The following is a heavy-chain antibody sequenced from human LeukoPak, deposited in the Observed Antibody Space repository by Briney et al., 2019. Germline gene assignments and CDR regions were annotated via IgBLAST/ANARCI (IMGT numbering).Heavy chain of an antibody. J-gene: IGHJ6*02. V-gene: IGHV1-69*01. CDR2: IIPIFGTA. CDR3: ARGTVRAADYYYGMDV. Sequence: ASVKVSCTASGGTFSIYAISWVRQAPGQGLEWMGGIIPIFGTANYAQKFQGRVTITADESTSTAYMELSSLRSEDTAVYYCARGTVRAADYYYGMDVWGQGTTVTVSS. CDR1: GGTFSIYA. D-gene: IGHD3-10*01.